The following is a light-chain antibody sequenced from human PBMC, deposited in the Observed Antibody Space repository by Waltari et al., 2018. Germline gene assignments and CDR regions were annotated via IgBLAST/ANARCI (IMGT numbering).Light chain of an antibody. CDR3: QQYVNSLIT. J-gene: IGKJ3*01. Sequence: EIVLTQSPGTLSLSPGERDTLSCRASQIVRGAFFAWYQQKPGQAPRPLIYGASKRATGIPDRFSGSGSGTDFTLTISRLEPEDFAVYFCQQYVNSLITFGPGTKVEIK. CDR2: GAS. CDR1: QIVRGAF. V-gene: IGKV3-20*01.